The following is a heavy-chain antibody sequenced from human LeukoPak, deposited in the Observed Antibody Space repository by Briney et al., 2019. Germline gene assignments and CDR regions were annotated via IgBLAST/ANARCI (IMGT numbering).Heavy chain of an antibody. D-gene: IGHD1-7*01. CDR1: GYSFTNYW. J-gene: IGHJ5*02. V-gene: IGHV5-10-1*01. Sequence: GESLKISCKGSGYSFTNYWIGWVRQMPGKGLEWMGRIDPSDSYTNYSPSFQGHVTISADKSISTAYLQWSSLKASDNAMYYCAQSRITGTTDWFDPWGQGTLVTVSS. CDR2: IDPSDSYT. CDR3: AQSRITGTTDWFDP.